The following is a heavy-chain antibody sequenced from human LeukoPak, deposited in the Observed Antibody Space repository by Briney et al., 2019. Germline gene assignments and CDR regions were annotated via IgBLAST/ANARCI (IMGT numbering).Heavy chain of an antibody. V-gene: IGHV5-51*01. CDR2: IYPGDSDT. D-gene: IGHD3-9*01. CDR3: ARPFILTGYYEGYFDY. CDR1: GYSFTSYW. J-gene: IGHJ4*02. Sequence: GESLKISCKGSGYSFTSYWIAWVRQIPGKGLEWMGIIYPGDSDTRYSPSFQGQVASLADKSINTAYLQWSSLKASDTAMYYCARPFILTGYYEGYFDYWGQGTLVTVSS.